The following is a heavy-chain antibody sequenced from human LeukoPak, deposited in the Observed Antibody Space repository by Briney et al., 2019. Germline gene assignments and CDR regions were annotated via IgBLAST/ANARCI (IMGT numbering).Heavy chain of an antibody. J-gene: IGHJ5*01. D-gene: IGHD3-3*01. CDR3: VRDPRDSWNGNNWLES. V-gene: IGHV1-18*04. CDR2: VSGYNANA. CDR1: GYTFSNYG. Sequence: GASVKVSCKTSGYTFSNYGINWLRQAPGQGLEWMGWVSGYNANANYAQKLRGRATMTRDTSTSTAYMELRSLRYDDTAVYYCVRDPRDSWNGNNWLESWGQGTLVTVSS.